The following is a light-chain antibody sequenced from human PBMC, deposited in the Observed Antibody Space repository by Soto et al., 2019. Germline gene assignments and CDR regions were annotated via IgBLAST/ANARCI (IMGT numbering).Light chain of an antibody. Sequence: QSVMTQPPSVSAAPGQKVTTSCFGSSPNIGGNSVSWYQQLPGTAPKLLIYDDDKRPSGIPDRFSGSKSGTSATLGITGFQTGDEADYYCGSWDSSLSAYVFATGTKLTVL. V-gene: IGLV1-51*01. J-gene: IGLJ1*01. CDR1: SPNIGGNS. CDR3: GSWDSSLSAYV. CDR2: DDD.